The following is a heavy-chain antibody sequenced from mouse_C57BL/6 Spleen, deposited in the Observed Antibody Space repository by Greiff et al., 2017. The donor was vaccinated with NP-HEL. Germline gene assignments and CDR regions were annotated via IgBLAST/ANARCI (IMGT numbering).Heavy chain of an antibody. Sequence: EVKLMESGGGLVKPGGSLKLSCAASGFTFSSYTMSWVRQTPEKRLEWVATISGGGGNTYYPDSVKGRFTISRDNAKNTLYLQMSSLRSEDTALYYCARDETWFAYWGQGTLVTVSA. V-gene: IGHV5-9*01. J-gene: IGHJ3*01. CDR1: GFTFSSYT. CDR2: ISGGGGNT. CDR3: ARDETWFAY.